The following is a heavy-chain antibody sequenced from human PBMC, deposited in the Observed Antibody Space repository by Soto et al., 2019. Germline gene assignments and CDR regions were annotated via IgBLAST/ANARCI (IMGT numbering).Heavy chain of an antibody. J-gene: IGHJ6*02. CDR3: ARDLAAAGTQHYGMDV. CDR1: GGSISSGGYY. CDR2: IYYSGST. V-gene: IGHV4-31*03. D-gene: IGHD6-13*01. Sequence: PSETLSLTCTVSGGSISSGGYYWSWIRQHPGKGLEWIGYIYYSGSTYYNPSLKSRVTISVDTSKNQFSLKLSSVTAADTAVYYCARDLAAAGTQHYGMDVWGQGTTVTVSS.